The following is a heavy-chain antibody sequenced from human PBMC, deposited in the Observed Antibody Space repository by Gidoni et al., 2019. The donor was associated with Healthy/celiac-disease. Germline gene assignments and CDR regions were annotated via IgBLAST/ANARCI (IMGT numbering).Heavy chain of an antibody. V-gene: IGHV5-51*01. CDR3: ARSQYYDFWSGYYPYYYYYMDV. J-gene: IGHJ6*03. CDR2: IYPGASAT. CDR1: GYSFTSYW. D-gene: IGHD3-3*01. Sequence: EVQLVQSGAEVKKPGESLKISCKGSGYSFTSYWIGWVRRMPGKGLEWMGIIYPGASATRYSPSFQGQVTISADKSISTAYLQCSSLKASDTAMYYCARSQYYDFWSGYYPYYYYYMDVWGKGTTVTVSS.